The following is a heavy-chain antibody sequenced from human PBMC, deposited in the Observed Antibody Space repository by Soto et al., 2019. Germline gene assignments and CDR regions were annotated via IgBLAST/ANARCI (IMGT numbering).Heavy chain of an antibody. CDR1: GGSISSGGYY. Sequence: SETLSLTCTVSGGSISSGGYYWSWIRQHPGKGLEWIGYIYYSGSTYYNPSLKSRVTISVDTSKNQFSLKLSSVTAADTAVYYCALMVRGVIFSDYWGQGTLVTVSS. V-gene: IGHV4-31*03. D-gene: IGHD3-10*01. CDR2: IYYSGST. J-gene: IGHJ4*02. CDR3: ALMVRGVIFSDY.